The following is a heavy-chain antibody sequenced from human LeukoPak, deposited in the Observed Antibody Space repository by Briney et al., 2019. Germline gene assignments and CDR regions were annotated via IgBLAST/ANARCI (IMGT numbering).Heavy chain of an antibody. D-gene: IGHD2-15*01. J-gene: IGHJ4*02. CDR1: GGSFSGYY. Sequence: SETLSLTCAVYGGSFSGYYWSWIRQPPGKGLEWIGEINHSGSTNYNPSLKSRVTISVDKSKNQFSLKLSSVTAADTAVYYCARERGYCSGGSCYSSPSNYFDYWGQGTLVTVSS. V-gene: IGHV4-34*01. CDR2: INHSGST. CDR3: ARERGYCSGGSCYSSPSNYFDY.